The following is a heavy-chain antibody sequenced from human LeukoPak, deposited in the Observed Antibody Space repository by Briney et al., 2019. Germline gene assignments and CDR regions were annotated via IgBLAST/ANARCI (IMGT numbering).Heavy chain of an antibody. CDR3: ARVGPRIAAEGAFDI. Sequence: ASVKVSCKASGYTFTGYYMHWVRQAPGQGLEWMGWINPNSGGTNYAQKFQGWVTMTRDTSISTAYMELSRLRSDDTAVYYCARVGPRIAAEGAFDIWGQGTMVTVSS. V-gene: IGHV1-2*04. D-gene: IGHD6-13*01. CDR2: INPNSGGT. J-gene: IGHJ3*02. CDR1: GYTFTGYY.